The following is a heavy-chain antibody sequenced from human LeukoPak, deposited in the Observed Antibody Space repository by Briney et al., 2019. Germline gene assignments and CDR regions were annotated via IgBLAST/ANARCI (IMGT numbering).Heavy chain of an antibody. CDR2: INHSGST. D-gene: IGHD3-22*01. CDR1: GGSFSGYY. J-gene: IGHJ6*02. Sequence: PSETLSLTCAVYGGSFSGYYWSWIRQPPGKGLEWIGEINHSGSTNYNPSLKSRVTISVDTSKNQFSLKLSSVTAADTAVYYCARRKYYYDSSGYYFDGMDVWGQGTTVTVSS. CDR3: ARRKYYYDSSGYYFDGMDV. V-gene: IGHV4-34*01.